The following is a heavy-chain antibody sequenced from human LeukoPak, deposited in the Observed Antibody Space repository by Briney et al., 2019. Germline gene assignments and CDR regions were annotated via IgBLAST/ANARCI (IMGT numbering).Heavy chain of an antibody. Sequence: SGGSLRLSCAASGFTFSSYSMNWVRQAPGKGLEWVSGISGSGGSTYYADSVKGRFTIARDNSKNTLYLQMKNLRAEDTAVYYCAKDPGYSSGWRDYWGQGTLVTVSS. CDR3: AKDPGYSSGWRDY. CDR2: ISGSGGST. D-gene: IGHD6-19*01. J-gene: IGHJ4*02. V-gene: IGHV3-23*01. CDR1: GFTFSSYS.